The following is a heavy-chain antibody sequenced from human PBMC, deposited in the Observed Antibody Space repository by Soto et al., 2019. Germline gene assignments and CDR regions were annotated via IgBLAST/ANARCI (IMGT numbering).Heavy chain of an antibody. CDR2: IYSGGST. CDR3: AREKVSANGDYDAFDI. V-gene: IGHV3-66*01. D-gene: IGHD4-17*01. J-gene: IGHJ3*02. CDR1: GFTVSSNY. Sequence: GGSLRLSCAASGFTVSSNYMSWVRQAPGKGLEWVSVIYSGGSTYYADSVKGRFTISRDNSKNTLYLQMNSLRAEDTAVYYCAREKVSANGDYDAFDIWGQVTMVTVSS.